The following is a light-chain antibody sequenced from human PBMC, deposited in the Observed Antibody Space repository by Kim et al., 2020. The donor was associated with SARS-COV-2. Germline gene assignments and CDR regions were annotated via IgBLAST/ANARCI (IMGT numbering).Light chain of an antibody. CDR1: LSLLSLSNNRNY. CDR3: QQYASNPRT. Sequence: RATINCKASLSLLSLSNNRNYLAWDQQTPGQPPKLLIYWASARESGVPDRFSGSGSGTDFTLTISSLQAEDVAVYYCQQYASNPRTFGQGTKLEI. J-gene: IGKJ2*01. CDR2: WAS. V-gene: IGKV4-1*01.